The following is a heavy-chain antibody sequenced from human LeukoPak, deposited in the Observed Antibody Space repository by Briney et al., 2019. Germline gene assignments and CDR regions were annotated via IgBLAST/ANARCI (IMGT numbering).Heavy chain of an antibody. CDR1: GFTFGSYA. V-gene: IGHV3-30-3*01. J-gene: IGHJ4*02. D-gene: IGHD3-9*01. CDR2: ISYDGSNK. CDR3: AKDHDRNYDILTGYYTPTGFDY. Sequence: PGRSLRLSCAASGFTFGSYAMHWVRQAPGKGLEWVAVISYDGSNKYYADSVKGRFTISRDNSKNTLYLQMNSLRAEDTAVYYCAKDHDRNYDILTGYYTPTGFDYWGQGTLVTVSS.